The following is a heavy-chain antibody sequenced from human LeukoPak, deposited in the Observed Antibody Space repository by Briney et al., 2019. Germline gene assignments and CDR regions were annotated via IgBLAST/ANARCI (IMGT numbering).Heavy chain of an antibody. CDR1: GFTFSSYS. D-gene: IGHD3-3*01. CDR3: ARDWSGYPYYFDY. J-gene: IGHJ4*02. Sequence: PGGSLRLSCAASGFTFSSYSMNWVRQAPGKGLEWVSSISSSSSYIYYADSVKGRFTISRDNAKNSLYLQMNSLRAKDTAVYYCARDWSGYPYYFDYWGQGTLVTVSS. V-gene: IGHV3-21*01. CDR2: ISSSSSYI.